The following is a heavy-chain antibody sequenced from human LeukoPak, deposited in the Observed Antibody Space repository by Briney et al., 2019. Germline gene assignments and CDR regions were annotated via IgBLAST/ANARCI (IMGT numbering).Heavy chain of an antibody. D-gene: IGHD4-23*01. J-gene: IGHJ4*02. CDR1: GFTFSTYA. CDR3: ARGRNAGGPYYSDY. V-gene: IGHV3-21*01. Sequence: GGSLRLSCAASGFTFSTYAINWVREAPGQGLERVSSINSAGTSKKYADSLKGRFTISRDNAKNSLFLQLSSLRDEDTAVYYCARGRNAGGPYYSDYWGQGTLVTVSS. CDR2: INSAGTSK.